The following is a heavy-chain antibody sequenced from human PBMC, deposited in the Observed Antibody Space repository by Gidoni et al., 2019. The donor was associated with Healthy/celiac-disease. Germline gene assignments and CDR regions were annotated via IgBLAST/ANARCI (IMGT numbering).Heavy chain of an antibody. D-gene: IGHD6-19*01. CDR1: GFTFSSYW. J-gene: IGHJ4*02. Sequence: EVQLVESGGGLVQPGGSLRLSCAASGFTFSSYWMSWVRQAPGKGLEGVANIKQDGSEKYYVDSVKGRFTISRDNAKNSLYLQMNSLRAEDTAVYYCARDTPVRIAVAVTDYWGQGTLVTVSS. V-gene: IGHV3-7*03. CDR2: IKQDGSEK. CDR3: ARDTPVRIAVAVTDY.